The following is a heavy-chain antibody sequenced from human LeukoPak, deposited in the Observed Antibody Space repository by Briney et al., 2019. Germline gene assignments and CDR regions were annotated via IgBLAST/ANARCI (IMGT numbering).Heavy chain of an antibody. CDR2: IIPIFGTA. D-gene: IGHD1-26*01. CDR1: GGTFSSYA. J-gene: IGHJ4*02. Sequence: SVKVSCKASGGTFSSYAISWVRQAPGQGLEWMGGIIPIFGTANYAQEFQGRVTITADESTSTAYMELSSLRSEDTAVYYCASGPSGSYLDGFLHNDYWGQGTLVTVSS. CDR3: ASGPSGSYLDGFLHNDY. V-gene: IGHV1-69*13.